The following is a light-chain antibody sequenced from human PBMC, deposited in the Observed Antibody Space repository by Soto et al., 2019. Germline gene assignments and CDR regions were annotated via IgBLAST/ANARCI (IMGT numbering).Light chain of an antibody. V-gene: IGKV1-5*03. CDR3: LQYNTDFRT. CDR1: QSINMW. Sequence: IPVTQTPSTLSASEGDRVTITYRASQSINMWLAWYQQKPGEAPKLLIYRASSLESGVPSRFSGSGSGTEFTLTISSLQSEDFATYYCLQYNTDFRTFGQGTKVDIK. CDR2: RAS. J-gene: IGKJ1*01.